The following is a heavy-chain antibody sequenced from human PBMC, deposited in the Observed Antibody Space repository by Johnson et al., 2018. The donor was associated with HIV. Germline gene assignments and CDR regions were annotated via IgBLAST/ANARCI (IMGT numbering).Heavy chain of an antibody. CDR3: ARDVGDGYNRWGAIDF. J-gene: IGHJ3*01. D-gene: IGHD5-24*01. CDR1: GFTVSSNY. V-gene: IGHV3-53*01. CDR2: IYSGGST. Sequence: VQLVESGGGLLQPGGSLRLSCAASGFTVSSNYMSWVRQAPGKGLEWVSVIYSGGSTSYADSVRGRFTISRNNAKDSLYLQMNSLRAEDAALCYCARDVGDGYNRWGAIDFWGQGTLVTVSS.